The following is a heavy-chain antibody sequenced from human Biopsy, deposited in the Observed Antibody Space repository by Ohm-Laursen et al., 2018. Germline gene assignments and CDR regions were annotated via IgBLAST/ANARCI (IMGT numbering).Heavy chain of an antibody. CDR2: IFRNSGNI. D-gene: IGHD3-3*01. CDR1: GFTFDDYA. CDR3: ATIAGWGSSPDLRPY. J-gene: IGHJ4*02. V-gene: IGHV3-9*01. Sequence: SLRLSCTASGFTFDDYAMHWVRQAPGKGLEWVSGIFRNSGNIDYAASVKGRFTISRDNAGNSLYPQMNSLRPEDTAFYYCATIAGWGSSPDLRPYWGQGTLVTVSS.